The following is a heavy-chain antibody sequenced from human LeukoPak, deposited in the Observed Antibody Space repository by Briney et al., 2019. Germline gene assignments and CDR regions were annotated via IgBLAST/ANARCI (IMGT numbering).Heavy chain of an antibody. Sequence: SETLSLTCTVSGGSISSYYWSWIRQPPGKGLEWIGYIYYSGSTNSNPSLKSRVTISVDTSKSQFSLKVRSVTAADTAVYYCAGTSNYAFNIWGQGTMVTVSS. CDR2: IYYSGST. CDR1: GGSISSYY. V-gene: IGHV4-59*08. J-gene: IGHJ3*02. D-gene: IGHD1-1*01. CDR3: AGTSNYAFNI.